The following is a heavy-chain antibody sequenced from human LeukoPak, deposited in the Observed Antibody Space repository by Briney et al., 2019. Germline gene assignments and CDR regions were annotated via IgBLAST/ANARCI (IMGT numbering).Heavy chain of an antibody. CDR2: ISYDGSNK. CDR1: GFNFNTYS. Sequence: GGSLRLTCAASGFNFNTYSMDWVRQAPGKGLEWVAVISYDGSNKYYADSVKGRSTISRDNSKNTLYLEMNSLRAEDTAVYYCAREVSYCGGDCYYYFDYWGQGTLVTVSS. J-gene: IGHJ4*02. V-gene: IGHV3-30*03. D-gene: IGHD2-21*02. CDR3: AREVSYCGGDCYYYFDY.